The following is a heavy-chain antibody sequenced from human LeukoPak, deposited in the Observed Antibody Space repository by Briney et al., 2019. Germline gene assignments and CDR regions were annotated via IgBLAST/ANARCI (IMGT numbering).Heavy chain of an antibody. J-gene: IGHJ4*02. CDR1: GGSISSYY. V-gene: IGHV4-59*01. CDR2: IYYSGST. Sequence: SETLSLTCTVSGGSISSYYWSWIRQPPGKGLEWIGYIYYSGSTNYNPSLKSRVTISVDTSKNQFSLKLSSVTAADTAVYYCARVASSHDFDYGGQGTLVTVCS. D-gene: IGHD6-13*01. CDR3: ARVASSHDFDY.